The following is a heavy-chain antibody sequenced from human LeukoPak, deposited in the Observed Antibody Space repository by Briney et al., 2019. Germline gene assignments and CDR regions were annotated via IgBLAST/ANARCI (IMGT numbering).Heavy chain of an antibody. Sequence: PSETLSLTCTVSGGSISSSSYYWGWIRQPPGKGLEWTGTIYYSGSTYYNPSLRSRVTISVDTSNDQFSLKLSSVSAADTAVYYCATYCSSTSCPHRRTFDIWGQGAMVTVSS. CDR1: GGSISSSSYY. CDR3: ATYCSSTSCPHRRTFDI. J-gene: IGHJ3*02. CDR2: IYYSGST. V-gene: IGHV4-39*01. D-gene: IGHD2-2*01.